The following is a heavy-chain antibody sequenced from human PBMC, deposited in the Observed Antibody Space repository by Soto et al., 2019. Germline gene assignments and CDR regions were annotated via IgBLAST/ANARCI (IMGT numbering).Heavy chain of an antibody. D-gene: IGHD1-20*01. J-gene: IGHJ4*02. CDR1: GGSISSYY. CDR2: IYYSGST. V-gene: IGHV4-59*08. CDR3: ARHVPENEWYKVDY. Sequence: SETLSLTCTVSGGSISSYYWSWIRQPPGKGLEWIGYIYYSGSTNYNPSLKSRVTISVDTSKNQFSLKLSSVTAADTAVYYCARHVPENEWYKVDYWGQGTLVTVSS.